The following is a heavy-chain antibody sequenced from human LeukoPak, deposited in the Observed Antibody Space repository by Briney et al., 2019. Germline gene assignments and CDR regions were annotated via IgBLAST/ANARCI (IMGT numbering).Heavy chain of an antibody. D-gene: IGHD1-26*01. CDR3: ARLLSGTLDY. J-gene: IGHJ4*02. CDR1: GFTFSSYA. CDR2: ISSSGSYI. Sequence: GGSLRLSCAASGFTFSSYAMNWVRQAPGKGLEWVSSISSSGSYIYYADSVKGRFTISRDNAKNSLYLQMNSLRAEDTAVYYCARLLSGTLDYWGQGTLVTVSS. V-gene: IGHV3-21*01.